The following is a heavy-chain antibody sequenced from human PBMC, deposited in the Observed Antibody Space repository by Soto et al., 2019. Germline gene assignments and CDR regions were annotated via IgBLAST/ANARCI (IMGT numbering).Heavy chain of an antibody. D-gene: IGHD6-19*01. CDR1: GGSISSSTYY. CDR3: TRRGIAVALVS. J-gene: IGHJ5*02. CDR2: IYYSGSN. Sequence: QLQLQESGPGLVKPSETLSLSCTVSGGSISSSTYYWGWIRQPPGKGLEWIGSIYYSGSNYYNPSLKSRGTISVDTSKHQFSLKLSSVTAAETAWYYCTRRGIAVALVSWGQGNLVTVSS. V-gene: IGHV4-39*01.